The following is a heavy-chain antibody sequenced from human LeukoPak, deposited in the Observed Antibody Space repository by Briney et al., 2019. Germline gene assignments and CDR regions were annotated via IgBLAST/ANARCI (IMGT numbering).Heavy chain of an antibody. D-gene: IGHD5-24*01. V-gene: IGHV1-69*13. CDR3: AKWRDGYNRDY. Sequence: SVKVSCKASGGTFSSYAISWVRQAPGQGLEWMGGIIPIFGTANYAQKFQGRVTITADESTSTAYMELNSLRAEDTAVYYCAKWRDGYNRDYWGQGTLVTVSS. J-gene: IGHJ4*02. CDR2: IIPIFGTA. CDR1: GGTFSSYA.